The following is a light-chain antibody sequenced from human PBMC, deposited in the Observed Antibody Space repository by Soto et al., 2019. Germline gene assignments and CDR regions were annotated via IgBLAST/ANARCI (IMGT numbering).Light chain of an antibody. Sequence: DVQMTQSPSSLSASVGDRVTVTCRASQNIGNSLNWYQQKPGKAPKLLIYAASTLQTGVPSRFSGSKSGTDFSLTISSLQPEDFATYYCQQSDSAPTFGQGTRLEIK. CDR2: AAS. J-gene: IGKJ5*01. CDR3: QQSDSAPT. CDR1: QNIGNS. V-gene: IGKV1-39*01.